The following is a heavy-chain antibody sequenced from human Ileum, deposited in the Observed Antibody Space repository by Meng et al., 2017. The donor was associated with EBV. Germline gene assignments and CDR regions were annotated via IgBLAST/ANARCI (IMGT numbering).Heavy chain of an antibody. V-gene: IGHV4-4*02. CDR2: TSHSGSN. CDR3: ASSDYYRSDY. J-gene: IGHJ4*02. Sequence: QVQLQESAPGLVKPSETLSLTCAVSGGSISRSDWWSWVRQPPGKGLEWIGETSHSGSNNYSPSLKSRVTISLDKSKNQLSLKLNSVTAADTAVYYCASSDYYRSDYWGQGTLVTVSS. D-gene: IGHD3-22*01. CDR1: GGSISRSDW.